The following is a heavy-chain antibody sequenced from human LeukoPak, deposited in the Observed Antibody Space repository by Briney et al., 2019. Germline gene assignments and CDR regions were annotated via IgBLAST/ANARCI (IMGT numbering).Heavy chain of an antibody. Sequence: GGSLRLSCVASGFTFSTYWMHWVRQAPGKGLVWVSRINIDGTNTTYADSVKGRFAISRDNAKNTLYLQMNSLRAEDTAVYYCARESYCSGGSCYSGRAFDIWGQGTMVTVSS. D-gene: IGHD2-15*01. V-gene: IGHV3-74*01. CDR1: GFTFSTYW. CDR2: INIDGTNT. CDR3: ARESYCSGGSCYSGRAFDI. J-gene: IGHJ3*02.